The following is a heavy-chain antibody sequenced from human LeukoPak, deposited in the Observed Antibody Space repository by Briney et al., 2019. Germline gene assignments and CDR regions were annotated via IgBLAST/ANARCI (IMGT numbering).Heavy chain of an antibody. CDR1: GGSISSYY. Sequence: SETLSLTCTVSGGSISSYYWSWIRQPPGKGLEWIGYIYYSGSTNYNPSLKSRVTISVDTSKNQFSLKLSSVTAADTAAYYCARGPETPYYYYYMDVWGKGTTVTVSS. V-gene: IGHV4-59*01. D-gene: IGHD1-14*01. CDR3: ARGPETPYYYYYMDV. J-gene: IGHJ6*03. CDR2: IYYSGST.